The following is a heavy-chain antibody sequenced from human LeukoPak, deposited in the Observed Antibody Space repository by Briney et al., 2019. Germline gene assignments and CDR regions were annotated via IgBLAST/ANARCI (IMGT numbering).Heavy chain of an antibody. J-gene: IGHJ6*03. CDR3: ARGSQIGWFGESIWDYYYYYMDV. Sequence: GASVKVSCKASGYTFTGYYMHWVRQAPGQGLEWMGWINPNSGGTNYAQKFQGRVTMTRDTSISTAYMELSRLRSDDTAVYYCARGSQIGWFGESIWDYYYYYMDVWGKGTTVTISS. V-gene: IGHV1-2*02. CDR2: INPNSGGT. CDR1: GYTFTGYY. D-gene: IGHD3-10*01.